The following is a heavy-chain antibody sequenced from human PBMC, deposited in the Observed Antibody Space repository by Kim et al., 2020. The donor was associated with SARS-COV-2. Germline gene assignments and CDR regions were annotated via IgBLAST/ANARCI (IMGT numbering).Heavy chain of an antibody. D-gene: IGHD3-9*01. CDR2: INHSGST. V-gene: IGHV4-34*01. Sequence: SETLSLTCAVYGGSFSGYYWSWIRQPPGKGLEWIGEINHSGSTNYNPSLKSRVTISVDTSKNQFSLKLSSVTAADTAVYYCARGALRYFDWLLVHAFDIWGQGTMVTVSS. CDR1: GGSFSGYY. J-gene: IGHJ3*02. CDR3: ARGALRYFDWLLVHAFDI.